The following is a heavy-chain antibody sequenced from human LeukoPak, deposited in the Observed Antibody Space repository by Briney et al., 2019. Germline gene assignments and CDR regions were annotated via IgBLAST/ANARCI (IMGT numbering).Heavy chain of an antibody. D-gene: IGHD3-22*01. Sequence: PSETLSLTCAVSGGSFSGYYWNWIRQPPGKGLEWIGEINHSGNPNYNPSLKSRVTMSVDTSKNQFSLRLSSVTAADTAVYYCARDHNYDSSGYFLYYWGQGTLVTVSS. J-gene: IGHJ4*02. V-gene: IGHV4-34*01. CDR2: INHSGNP. CDR3: ARDHNYDSSGYFLYY. CDR1: GGSFSGYY.